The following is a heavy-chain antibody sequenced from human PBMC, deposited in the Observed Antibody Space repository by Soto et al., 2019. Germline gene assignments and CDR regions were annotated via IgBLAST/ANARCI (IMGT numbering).Heavy chain of an antibody. CDR1: GGSVNGYF. CDR2: IKDGGIT. CDR3: ARGQVAIVATH. J-gene: IGHJ1*01. Sequence: SETLSLTCAVYGGSVNGYFWSWIRQPPEKGLEWIGEIKDGGITNYSPSLKSRVTISADTSKNQFFLTLKSVTAADTAVYYCARGQVAIVATHWDQGTLVTVSS. D-gene: IGHD5-12*01. V-gene: IGHV4-34*01.